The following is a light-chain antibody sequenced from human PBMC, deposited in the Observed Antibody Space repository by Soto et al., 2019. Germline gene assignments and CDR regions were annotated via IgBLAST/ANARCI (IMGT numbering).Light chain of an antibody. CDR2: GAS. V-gene: IGKV3-15*01. CDR3: HQYNDWPRFT. CDR1: QSVSTD. J-gene: IGKJ3*01. Sequence: EIVMTQSPATLSVSPGERATLSCRASQSVSTDLAWYQQKPGQAPRRLIYGASTRATGIPARFSGSGSGTDFTPTISSLQSEELAVYYCHQYNDWPRFTFGTGTKVDIK.